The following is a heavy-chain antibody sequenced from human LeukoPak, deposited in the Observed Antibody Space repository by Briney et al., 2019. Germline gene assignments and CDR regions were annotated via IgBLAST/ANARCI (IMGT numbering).Heavy chain of an antibody. J-gene: IGHJ4*02. CDR2: ISSSSSTI. Sequence: PGGSLRLSCAASGFTFSSYSMNWVRQAPGKGLEWVSYISSSSSTIYYADSVKGRFTISRDNAKNSLYLQMNSLRAEDTAVYYCARDPYYYDSSGYSEYFDYWGQGTLVTVSS. V-gene: IGHV3-48*01. CDR1: GFTFSSYS. CDR3: ARDPYYYDSSGYSEYFDY. D-gene: IGHD3-22*01.